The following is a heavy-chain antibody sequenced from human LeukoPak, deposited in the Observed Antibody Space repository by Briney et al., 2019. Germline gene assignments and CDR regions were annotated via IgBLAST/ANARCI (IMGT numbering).Heavy chain of an antibody. J-gene: IGHJ5*02. V-gene: IGHV3-7*01. CDR1: GFTFSSYW. Sequence: GGSLRLSCAASGFTFSSYWMSWVRQAPGKGLEWVANIKQDGSEKYYVDSVKGRFTISRDNAKNSLYLQMNSLRAEDTAVYYCARVLWFGYHPSWANPQKNWFDPWGQGTLVTVSS. CDR2: IKQDGSEK. D-gene: IGHD3-10*01. CDR3: ARVLWFGYHPSWANPQKNWFDP.